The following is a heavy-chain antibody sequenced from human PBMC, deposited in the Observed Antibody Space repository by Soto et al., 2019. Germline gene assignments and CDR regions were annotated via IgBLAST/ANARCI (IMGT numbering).Heavy chain of an antibody. J-gene: IGHJ4*02. V-gene: IGHV4-59*08. CDR1: GGSISPYY. CDR3: ARHGPSATWFEY. D-gene: IGHD6-19*01. Sequence: QVQLQESGPGLVKPSETLSLICTVSGGSISPYYWSWIRQSPGTGLEWIGYIYYNGDTQYNPSLKSRVTISVDTSNKCSLRLSSVTAADTAVYYCARHGPSATWFEYWGQGTLVTVSS. CDR2: IYYNGDT.